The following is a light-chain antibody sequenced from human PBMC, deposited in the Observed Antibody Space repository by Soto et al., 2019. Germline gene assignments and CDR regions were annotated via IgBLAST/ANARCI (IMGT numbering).Light chain of an antibody. V-gene: IGLV2-14*01. J-gene: IGLJ3*02. CDR2: EVN. CDR3: ASYSSTSSRVV. Sequence: QSVLTQPASVSGSPGQSITISCTGTSSDVGGYNYVSWYQQHPGKAPKLMIYEVNNRPSGISNRFSGSKSGNTASLTISGLQGEDEAYYYCASYSSTSSRVVFGGGTKVTVL. CDR1: SSDVGGYNY.